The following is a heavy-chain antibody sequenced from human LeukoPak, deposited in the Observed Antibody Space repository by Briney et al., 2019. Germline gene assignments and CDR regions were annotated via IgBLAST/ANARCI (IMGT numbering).Heavy chain of an antibody. CDR3: ARGGRSSGRYYHYYMDV. CDR2: INPSGGST. J-gene: IGHJ6*03. Sequence: ASVKVSCKASGGTFSSYAISWVRQTPGQGLEWMGIINPSGGSTSYAQKFQGRVTMTRDMSTSTVYMEMSSLRSEDTAVYYCARGGRSSGRYYHYYMDVWGKGTTVTVSS. V-gene: IGHV1-46*01. CDR1: GGTFSSYA. D-gene: IGHD1-14*01.